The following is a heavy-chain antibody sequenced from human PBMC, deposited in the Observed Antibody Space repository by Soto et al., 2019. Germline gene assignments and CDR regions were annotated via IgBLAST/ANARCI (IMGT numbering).Heavy chain of an antibody. CDR2: ISSSSSTI. D-gene: IGHD1-20*01. CDR1: GFTFSSYS. J-gene: IGHJ3*02. Sequence: ESGGGLVQPGGSLRLSCAASGFTFSSYSMNWVRQAPGKGLEWVSYISSSSSTIYYADSVKGRFTISRDNAKNSLYLQMNRLRDEDTAVYYCARDPLYNWNDAAFYIWGQGTMVTVSS. CDR3: ARDPLYNWNDAAFYI. V-gene: IGHV3-48*02.